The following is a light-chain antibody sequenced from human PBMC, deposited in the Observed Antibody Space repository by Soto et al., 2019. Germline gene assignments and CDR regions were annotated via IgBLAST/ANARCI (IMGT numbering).Light chain of an antibody. CDR2: AAS. CDR3: QKYNGAPWT. V-gene: IGKV1-27*01. CDR1: QDIHNY. Sequence: IPVTQSPSSLSASVGDRVTIGCRASQDIHNYLAWYQHKPGKVPRLLIYAASALQSGVPSRFSASGSGTDFTLTISSLQPEDIGTYYCQKYNGAPWTFGQGTKVEIK. J-gene: IGKJ1*01.